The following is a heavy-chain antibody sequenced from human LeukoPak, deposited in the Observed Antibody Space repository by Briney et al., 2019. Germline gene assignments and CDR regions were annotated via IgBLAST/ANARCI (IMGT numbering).Heavy chain of an antibody. CDR3: ARPDGSGIFFFQH. D-gene: IGHD3-10*01. Sequence: ASVKVSCKASGYTFTGYYMHWVRQAPGQGLEWMGWINPNSGGTNYAQVFQGRVTMTRDTSISTAYMELSRLRSDDTAVYYCARPDGSGIFFFQHWGQGTLVTVSS. V-gene: IGHV1-2*02. J-gene: IGHJ1*01. CDR1: GYTFTGYY. CDR2: INPNSGGT.